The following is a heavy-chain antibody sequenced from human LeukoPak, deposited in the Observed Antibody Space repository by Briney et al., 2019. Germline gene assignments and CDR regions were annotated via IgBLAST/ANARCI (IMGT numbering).Heavy chain of an antibody. Sequence: SGTLSLTCAVSGGSISSSNWWSWVRQPPGKGLEWIGEIYHSGSTNYNPSLKSRVSISVDTSRDQFSLKLSSVTAADTAIYYCARGRNNYGANSEIGYWGQGTLVTVSS. CDR1: GGSISSSNW. V-gene: IGHV4-4*02. CDR3: ARGRNNYGANSEIGY. D-gene: IGHD4-23*01. CDR2: IYHSGST. J-gene: IGHJ4*02.